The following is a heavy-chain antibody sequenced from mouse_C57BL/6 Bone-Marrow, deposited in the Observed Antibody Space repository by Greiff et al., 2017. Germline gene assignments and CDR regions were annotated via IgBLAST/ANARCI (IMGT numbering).Heavy chain of an antibody. J-gene: IGHJ4*01. Sequence: EVQLQQSGPGLVKPSQSLSLTCSVTGYSITSGYYWNWIRQFPGNKLEWMGYISYDGSNNYNPSLKNRISITRDTSKNQFFLKLNSVTTEDTATYYCARGKDYSNYAMDYWGQGTSVTVSS. CDR2: ISYDGSN. D-gene: IGHD2-5*01. V-gene: IGHV3-6*01. CDR3: ARGKDYSNYAMDY. CDR1: GYSITSGYY.